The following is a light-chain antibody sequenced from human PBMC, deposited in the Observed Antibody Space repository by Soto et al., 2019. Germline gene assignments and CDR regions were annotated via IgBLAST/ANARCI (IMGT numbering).Light chain of an antibody. CDR3: VLYMGTGISV. V-gene: IGLV8-61*01. CDR2: STD. J-gene: IGLJ2*01. Sequence: QAVVTQEPSFSVSPGGTVTLTCGLSSGPVSSSNYASWYQQTPGQTPRTLIHSTDTRSSGVPDRFSGSILGNKAALTITGAQADDEADYYCVLYMGTGISVFGGGTQLTVL. CDR1: SGPVSSSNY.